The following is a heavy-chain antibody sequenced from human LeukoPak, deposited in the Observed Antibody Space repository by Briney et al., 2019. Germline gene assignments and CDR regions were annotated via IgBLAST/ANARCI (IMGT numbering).Heavy chain of an antibody. J-gene: IGHJ6*03. CDR3: ARGPYWNYAAGYYYMDV. D-gene: IGHD1-7*01. Sequence: KPSETLSLTCTVSGGSISSSSYYWGWIRQPPGKGLEWIGSIYYSGSTYYNPSLKSRVTISVDTSKNQFSLKLSSVTAADTAVYYCARGPYWNYAAGYYYMDVWGKGTTVTVSS. CDR2: IYYSGST. V-gene: IGHV4-39*07. CDR1: GGSISSSSYY.